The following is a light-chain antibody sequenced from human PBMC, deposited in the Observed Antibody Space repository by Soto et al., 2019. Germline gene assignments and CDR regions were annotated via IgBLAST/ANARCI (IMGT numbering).Light chain of an antibody. CDR1: SSNIGAGYD. J-gene: IGLJ1*01. Sequence: SVLTQPPSVSGATGQRVTISCTGSSSNIGAGYDLQWYQQLPGTASKLLIYGNRNRPSGVPDRFSGTKSGTSASLAIPGLLAEHEADYYCQSSDSRLSGGFATGTKGTVL. V-gene: IGLV1-40*01. CDR3: QSSDSRLSGG. CDR2: GNR.